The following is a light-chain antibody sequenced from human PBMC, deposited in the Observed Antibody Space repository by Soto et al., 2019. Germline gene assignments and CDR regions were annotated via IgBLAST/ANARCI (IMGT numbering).Light chain of an antibody. V-gene: IGKV1-27*01. CDR3: QKYNSAPFS. Sequence: DMQMTQSASSLYSSVGDRVTLICRASQDISDFVVWFQQKPGKVHTLLIYGASTLQPGVPSRFSSRGSGTDCTLTISRLQPKDAATYICQKYNSAPFSFGPGTTVDIK. CDR1: QDISDF. CDR2: GAS. J-gene: IGKJ3*01.